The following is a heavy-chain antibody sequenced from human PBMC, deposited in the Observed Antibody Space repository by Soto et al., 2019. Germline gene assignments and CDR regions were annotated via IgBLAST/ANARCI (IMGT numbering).Heavy chain of an antibody. CDR2: IIPISETT. V-gene: IGHV1-69*01. CDR1: GGTFSSYA. CDR3: ARSQGSSTSLEIYYYYYGMDV. Sequence: QVQLVQSGAEVKKPGSSVKVSCKASGGTFSSYAISWVRQAPGQGLEWMGGIIPISETTNYAQKFQGRVTIIADESKSTAYMELSSLRSEDTAVYYCARSQGSSTSLEIYYYYYGMDVWGQGTTVTVSS. J-gene: IGHJ6*02. D-gene: IGHD2-2*01.